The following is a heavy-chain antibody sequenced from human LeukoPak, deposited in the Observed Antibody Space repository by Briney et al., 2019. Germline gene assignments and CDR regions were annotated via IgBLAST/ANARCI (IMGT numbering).Heavy chain of an antibody. V-gene: IGHV4-61*01. CDR2: IYYRGTT. J-gene: IGHJ3*01. CDR3: VREAATFYYDPSGYYRQTEAFDL. Sequence: SETLSLTCTVSGGSVYSDSYYWTWIRQPPGKGLEWIVYIYYRGTTKYNPSLQSRVTISLDTSKNQFSLHLNSLTAADTVFYYCVREAATFYYDPSGYYRQTEAFDLWGQGKMVIVSS. D-gene: IGHD3-22*01. CDR1: GGSVYSDSYY.